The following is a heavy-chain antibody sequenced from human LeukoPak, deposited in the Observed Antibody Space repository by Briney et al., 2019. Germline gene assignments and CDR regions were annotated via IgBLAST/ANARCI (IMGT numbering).Heavy chain of an antibody. CDR3: ARGYSSSWYYFDY. CDR1: GFTVSSNY. Sequence: PGGSLRLSCAASGFTVSSNYMSWVRQAPGKGLEWVSVIYSGGSTYYADSVKGRFTISRDNSKNTLYLQMNSLRAEDTAVYYCARGYSSSWYYFDYWGQGTLGTVSP. V-gene: IGHV3-53*01. J-gene: IGHJ4*02. D-gene: IGHD6-13*01. CDR2: IYSGGST.